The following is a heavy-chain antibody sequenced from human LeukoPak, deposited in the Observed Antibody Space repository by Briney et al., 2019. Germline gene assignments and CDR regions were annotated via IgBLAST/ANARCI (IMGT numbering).Heavy chain of an antibody. Sequence: GGSLRLSCAASGFTFSSYGMSWVRQAPGKGLEWVSAISGSGGSTYYADSVKGRFTISRDNSKNTLYLQMNSLRAEDTAVYYCAKAHLRYFDWLTPVDYWGQGTLVTVS. CDR1: GFTFSSYG. D-gene: IGHD3-9*01. V-gene: IGHV3-23*01. J-gene: IGHJ4*02. CDR2: ISGSGGST. CDR3: AKAHLRYFDWLTPVDY.